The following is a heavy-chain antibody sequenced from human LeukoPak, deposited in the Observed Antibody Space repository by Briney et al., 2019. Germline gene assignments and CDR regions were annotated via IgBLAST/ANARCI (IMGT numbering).Heavy chain of an antibody. CDR1: GFTFSSYA. CDR2: ISYDGSDK. D-gene: IGHD1-1*01. Sequence: GGSLRLSCAASGFTFSSYAMSWVRQAPGKGLEWVAVISYDGSDKYYADSVKGRFTISRDNSKNTLYLQMNSLRAEDTAVYYCAKDRATLEYFDYWGQGTLVTVSS. J-gene: IGHJ4*02. CDR3: AKDRATLEYFDY. V-gene: IGHV3-30*18.